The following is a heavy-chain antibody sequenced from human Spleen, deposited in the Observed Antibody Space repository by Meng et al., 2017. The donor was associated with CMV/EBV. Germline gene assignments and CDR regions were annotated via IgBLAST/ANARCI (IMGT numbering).Heavy chain of an antibody. CDR3: ARNSYGEHFDY. Sequence: GGSLRLSCAASGFIFSGYTMNWVRQAPGKGLEWISSITSSSSYIYYADSVRGRFTISRDNAKNSLYLQMNSLRAEDTAVYYCARNSYGEHFDYWGQGTLVTVSS. CDR1: GFIFSGYT. J-gene: IGHJ4*02. CDR2: ITSSSSYI. D-gene: IGHD5-18*01. V-gene: IGHV3-21*01.